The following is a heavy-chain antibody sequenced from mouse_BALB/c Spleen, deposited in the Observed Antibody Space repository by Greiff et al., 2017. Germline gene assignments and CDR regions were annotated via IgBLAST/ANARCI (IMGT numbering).Heavy chain of an antibody. CDR3: ARGGVITTEGYFDY. CDR2: INPNNGGT. D-gene: IGHD1-1*01. Sequence: EVMLVESGPELVKPGASVKIPCKASGYTFTDYNMDWVKQSHGKSLEWIGDINPNNGGTIYNQKFKGKATLTVDKSSSTAYMELRSLTSEDTAVYYCARGGVITTEGYFDYWGQGTTLTVSS. CDR1: GYTFTDYN. J-gene: IGHJ2*01. V-gene: IGHV1-18*01.